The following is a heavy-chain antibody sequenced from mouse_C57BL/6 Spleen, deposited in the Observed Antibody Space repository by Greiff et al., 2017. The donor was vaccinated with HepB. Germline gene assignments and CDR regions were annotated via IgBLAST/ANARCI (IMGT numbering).Heavy chain of an antibody. V-gene: IGHV5-17*01. Sequence: EVKLVESGGGLVKPGGSLKLSCAASGFTFSDYGMHWVRQAPEKGLEWVAYISSGSSTIYYADTVKGRFTISRDNAKNTLFLQMTSLRSEDTAMYYCARRDYYGSYAMDYWGQGTSVTVSS. J-gene: IGHJ4*01. CDR3: ARRDYYGSYAMDY. CDR1: GFTFSDYG. CDR2: ISSGSSTI. D-gene: IGHD1-1*01.